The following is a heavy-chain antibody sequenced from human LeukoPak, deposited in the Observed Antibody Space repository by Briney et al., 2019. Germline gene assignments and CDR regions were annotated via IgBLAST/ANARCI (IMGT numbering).Heavy chain of an antibody. V-gene: IGHV1-2*02. J-gene: IGHJ4*02. Sequence: ASVKVSCKGSRYAFSGYYMHWVRQAPGQGLEWLGWINPTSSGTKYAQKFQGRVTMTRDTSISTAYMELRRLTSDDTAVYYCARADYGGNSRRGYFDYWGQGTLVTVSS. CDR2: INPTSSGT. D-gene: IGHD4-23*01. CDR3: ARADYGGNSRRGYFDY. CDR1: RYAFSGYY.